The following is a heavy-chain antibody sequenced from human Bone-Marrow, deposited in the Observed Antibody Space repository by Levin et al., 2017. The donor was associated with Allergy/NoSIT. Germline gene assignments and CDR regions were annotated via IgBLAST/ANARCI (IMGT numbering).Heavy chain of an antibody. CDR2: IYYSGSN. J-gene: IGHJ4*02. CDR1: GDSIRSSSYY. V-gene: IGHV4-39*07. CDR3: AREFRSSAYQLVPIGHFDY. D-gene: IGHD2-2*01. Sequence: SETLSLTCTVSGDSIRSSSYYWGWIHQPPGKGLEWIGSIYYSGSNYLNPSLKSRVTISVDTSKNQFSLKLTSVTAADTAVYYCAREFRSSAYQLVPIGHFDYWGQGTLVTVSS.